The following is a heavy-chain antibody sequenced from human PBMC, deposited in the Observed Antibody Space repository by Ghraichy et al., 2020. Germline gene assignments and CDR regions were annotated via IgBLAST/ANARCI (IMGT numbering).Heavy chain of an antibody. CDR1: GYTFTSYA. CDR2: INAGNGNT. D-gene: IGHD3-10*01. CDR3: ARALWFGESYGMDV. V-gene: IGHV1-3*01. Sequence: ASVKVSCKASGYTFTSYAMHWVRQAPGQRLEWMGWINAGNGNTKYSQKFQGRVTITRETSASTAYMELSSLRSEDTAVYYCARALWFGESYGMDVWGQGTTVTVSS. J-gene: IGHJ6*02.